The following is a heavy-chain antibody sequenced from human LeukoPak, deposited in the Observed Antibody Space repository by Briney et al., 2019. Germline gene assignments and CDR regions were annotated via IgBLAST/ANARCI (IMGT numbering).Heavy chain of an antibody. CDR1: GFTFSSYA. CDR3: AKKVKCSGGSCYTLFDY. D-gene: IGHD2-15*01. CDR2: IGGSGGST. J-gene: IGHJ4*02. Sequence: GGSLRLSCAASGFTFSSYAMSWVRQAPGKGLEWVSAIGGSGGSTYYADSVKGRFTISRDNSKNTLYLQMNSLRAEDTAVYYCAKKVKCSGGSCYTLFDYWGQGTLVTVSS. V-gene: IGHV3-23*01.